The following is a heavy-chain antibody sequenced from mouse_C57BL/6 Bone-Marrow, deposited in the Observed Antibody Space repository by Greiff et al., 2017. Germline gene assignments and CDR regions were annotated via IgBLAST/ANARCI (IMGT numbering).Heavy chain of an antibody. Sequence: QVHVKQSGAELARPGASVKLSCKASGYTFTSYGISWVKQRTGQGLEWIGEIYPRSGNTYYNEKFKGKATLTADKSSSTAYMELRSLTSEDSAVYFCARLGRWLLSWYFDVWGTGTTVTVSS. CDR2: IYPRSGNT. V-gene: IGHV1-81*01. J-gene: IGHJ1*03. CDR1: GYTFTSYG. D-gene: IGHD2-3*01. CDR3: ARLGRWLLSWYFDV.